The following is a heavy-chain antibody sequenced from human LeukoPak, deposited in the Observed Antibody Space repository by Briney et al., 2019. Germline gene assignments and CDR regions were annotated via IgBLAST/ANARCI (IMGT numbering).Heavy chain of an antibody. CDR3: ARLPGYYGSGRYYYYYMDA. D-gene: IGHD3-10*01. CDR2: INHSGST. Sequence: PSETLSLTCAVYGGSFSGYYWSWIRQPPGKGLEWIGEINHSGSTNYNPSLKSRVTISVDTSRNQFSLKLSSVTAADTAVYYCARLPGYYGSGRYYYYYMDAWGKGTTVTVSS. CDR1: GGSFSGYY. V-gene: IGHV4-34*01. J-gene: IGHJ6*03.